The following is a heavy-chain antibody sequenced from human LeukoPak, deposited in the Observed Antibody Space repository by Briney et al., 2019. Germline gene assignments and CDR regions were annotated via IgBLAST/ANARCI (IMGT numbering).Heavy chain of an antibody. CDR2: IYYSGST. Sequence: SETLSLTCTVSGGSISSSSYYWGWIRQPPGKGLEWIGSIYYSGSTYYNPSLKSRVTISVDTSKNQFSLKLSSVTAADTAVYYCARQETYYYDSSGFSFDPWAREPWSPSPQ. V-gene: IGHV4-39*07. CDR1: GGSISSSSYY. D-gene: IGHD3-22*01. CDR3: ARQETYYYDSSGFSFDP. J-gene: IGHJ5*02.